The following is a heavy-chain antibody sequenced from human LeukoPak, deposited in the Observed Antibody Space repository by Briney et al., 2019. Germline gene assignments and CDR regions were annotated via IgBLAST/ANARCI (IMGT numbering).Heavy chain of an antibody. V-gene: IGHV4-34*01. CDR1: GGSFSGYY. Sequence: SETLSLTCAVYGGSFSGYYWSWIRQPPGKGLEWIGEINHSGSTNYNPSLKGRVTISVDTSKNQFSLKLSSVTAADTAVYYCASDETTVTISGFYWGQGTLVTVSS. J-gene: IGHJ4*02. CDR2: INHSGST. D-gene: IGHD4-11*01. CDR3: ASDETTVTISGFY.